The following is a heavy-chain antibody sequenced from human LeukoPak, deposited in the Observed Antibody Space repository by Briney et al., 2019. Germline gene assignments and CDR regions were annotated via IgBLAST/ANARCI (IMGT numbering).Heavy chain of an antibody. V-gene: IGHV3-30-3*01. CDR1: GFTFSNYA. J-gene: IGHJ4*02. CDR3: VRQKKSHGNFDY. CDR2: ISYDGNDK. Sequence: PGRSLRLSCAASGFTFSNYAMHWVRQAPGKGLEWVAIISYDGNDKYYTDSVKGRFTISRDKSKNTLYLQMNSLRVEDTAVYYCVRQKKSHGNFDYWGQGTLVTVSS. D-gene: IGHD1-26*01.